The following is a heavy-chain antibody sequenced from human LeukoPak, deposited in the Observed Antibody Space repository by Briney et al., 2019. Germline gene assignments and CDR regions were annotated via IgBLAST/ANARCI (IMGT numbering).Heavy chain of an antibody. J-gene: IGHJ4*02. CDR2: ISGSGGST. D-gene: IGHD6-19*01. V-gene: IGHV3-23*01. Sequence: GGSLRLSCAASGFTFSNYGMSWVRQAPGKGLEWVSHISGSGGSTYYADSVKGRFTISRDNAKNSLYLQMNSLRAEDTAVYYCARVRRGIAVAGYVDYWGQGTLVTVSS. CDR3: ARVRRGIAVAGYVDY. CDR1: GFTFSNYG.